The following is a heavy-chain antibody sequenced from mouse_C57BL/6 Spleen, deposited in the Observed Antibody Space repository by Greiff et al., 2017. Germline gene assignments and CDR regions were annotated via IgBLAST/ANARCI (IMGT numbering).Heavy chain of an antibody. CDR2: IDPSDSYT. Sequence: QVQLKQPGAELVKPGASVKLSCKASGYTFTSYWMQWVKQRPGQGLEWIGEIDPSDSYTNYNQKFKGKATLTVDTSSSTAYMQLSSLTSEDSAVYYCARRGGYRGYFDVWGTGTTVTVSS. CDR1: GYTFTSYW. CDR3: ARRGGYRGYFDV. D-gene: IGHD3-1*01. V-gene: IGHV1-50*01. J-gene: IGHJ1*03.